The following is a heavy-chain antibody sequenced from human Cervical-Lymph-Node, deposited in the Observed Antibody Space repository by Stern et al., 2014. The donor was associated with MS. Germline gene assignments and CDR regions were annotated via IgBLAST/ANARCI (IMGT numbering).Heavy chain of an antibody. CDR1: GFTFSNYW. Sequence: MQLVQSGGGLVQPGGTLRLSCGASGFTFSNYWMHWVRQAPGKGLGWVARINREGRATNHAASVKGRFSISRDNAKNTLYLEMNSLRAEDTAVYYCTKDTFGPEDYWGQGVSVTVSS. D-gene: IGHD3-16*01. CDR2: INREGRAT. CDR3: TKDTFGPEDY. J-gene: IGHJ4*02. V-gene: IGHV3-74*02.